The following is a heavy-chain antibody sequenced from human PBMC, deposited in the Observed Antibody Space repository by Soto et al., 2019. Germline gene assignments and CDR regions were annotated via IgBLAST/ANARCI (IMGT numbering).Heavy chain of an antibody. J-gene: IGHJ6*02. D-gene: IGHD5-18*01. CDR3: ARGIRNYYGMDV. V-gene: IGHV3-74*01. CDR1: GFTFSSYW. Sequence: PGGSLRLSCAASGFTFSSYWMHWVRQAPGKGLVWVSRIKYDGSNTNYADSVRGRFSISRDNAENTVYLQINSLRAEDTDIYYCARGIRNYYGMDVWGQGTTVTVSS. CDR2: IKYDGSNT.